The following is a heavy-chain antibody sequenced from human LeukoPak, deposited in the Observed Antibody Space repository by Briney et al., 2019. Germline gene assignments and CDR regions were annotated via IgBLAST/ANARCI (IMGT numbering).Heavy chain of an antibody. CDR3: ARAEGYYDSSGYYDRYYMDV. CDR1: GGSISSSSYY. J-gene: IGHJ6*03. Sequence: PSETLSLTCTVSGGSISSSSYYWGWIRQPPGKGLEWIGSIYYSGSTYYNPSLKSRVTISVDTSKNQFSLKLSSVTAADTAVYYCARAEGYYDSSGYYDRYYMDVWGKGTTVTISS. CDR2: IYYSGST. V-gene: IGHV4-39*07. D-gene: IGHD3-22*01.